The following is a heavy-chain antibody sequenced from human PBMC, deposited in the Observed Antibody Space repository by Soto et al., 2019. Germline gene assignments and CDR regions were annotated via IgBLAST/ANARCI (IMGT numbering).Heavy chain of an antibody. CDR3: ARRAYGQRFLDWFDP. CDR2: IYYRGNT. CDR1: GGSINSSDFY. Sequence: PSETLSLTCTVSGGSINSSDFYWDWLRQSPEKELEWVGSIYYRGNTDYNPSLKSRVTISVDTSKNQFSLKLSSVTAADTAVYYCARRAYGQRFLDWFDPWGQGTLVTRLL. J-gene: IGHJ5*02. D-gene: IGHD3-16*01. V-gene: IGHV4-39*01.